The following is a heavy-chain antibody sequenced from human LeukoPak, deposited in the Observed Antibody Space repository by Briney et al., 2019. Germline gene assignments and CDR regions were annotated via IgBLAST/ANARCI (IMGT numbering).Heavy chain of an antibody. V-gene: IGHV3-30*18. J-gene: IGHJ4*02. D-gene: IGHD3-10*01. CDR1: GFTFSSYG. Sequence: GGSLRLSCAASGFTFSSYGMHWVRQAPGKGLEWVAVILYDGSNKYYADSVKGRFTISRDNSKNTLYLQMNSLRAEDTAVYYCAEGFVRGVIITSEYFDYWGQGTLVTVSS. CDR3: AEGFVRGVIITSEYFDY. CDR2: ILYDGSNK.